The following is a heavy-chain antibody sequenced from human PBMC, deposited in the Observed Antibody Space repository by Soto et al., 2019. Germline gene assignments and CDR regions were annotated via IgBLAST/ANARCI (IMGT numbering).Heavy chain of an antibody. J-gene: IGHJ4*02. CDR1: GGSIKIGSYS. CDR2: VYHTGRT. CDR3: ARDFAYFHS. Sequence: ETLSLTCPVSGGSIKIGSYSWSWIRQPPGKGLEWIGYVYHTGRTSYNPSLKSRVSISMDTYKNQFSLNLDSVNAADTAVYFCARDFAYFHSWGQGTLVTVYS. D-gene: IGHD3-3*01. V-gene: IGHV4-61*01.